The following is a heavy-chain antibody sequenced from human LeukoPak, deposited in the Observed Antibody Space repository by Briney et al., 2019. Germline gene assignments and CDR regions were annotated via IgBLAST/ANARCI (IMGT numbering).Heavy chain of an antibody. CDR1: GFTFSSYE. D-gene: IGHD3-16*01. J-gene: IGHJ6*03. CDR2: ISSSGSTI. CDR3: ARDQGETFYYYYYYMDV. V-gene: IGHV3-48*03. Sequence: GGSLRLSCAASGFTFSSYEMNWVRQAPGKGLEWVSYISSSGSTIYYADSVKGRFTISRDNAKNSLYLQMNSLRAEDTAVYYCARDQGETFYYYYYYMDVWGKGTTVTVSS.